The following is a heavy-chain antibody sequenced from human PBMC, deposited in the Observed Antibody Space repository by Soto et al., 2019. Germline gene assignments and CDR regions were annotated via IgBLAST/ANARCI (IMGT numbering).Heavy chain of an antibody. V-gene: IGHV3-30-3*01. CDR1: GFTFSSYA. CDR2: ISYDGSNK. CDR3: ARDRAGAQYGLDV. J-gene: IGHJ6*02. D-gene: IGHD1-26*01. Sequence: PGGSLRLSCAASGFTFSSYAMHWVRQAPGKGLEWVAVISYDGSNKYYADSVKGRFTISRDNAKNSLYLQMNSLRAEDTAVYYCARDRAGAQYGLDVWGQGTTVTVSS.